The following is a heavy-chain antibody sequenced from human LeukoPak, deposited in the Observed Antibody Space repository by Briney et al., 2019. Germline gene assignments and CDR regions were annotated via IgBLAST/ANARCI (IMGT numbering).Heavy chain of an antibody. CDR1: GFTFSSYG. CDR2: ISYDGSNK. CDR3: AKEFLFSGSSLFDY. D-gene: IGHD1-26*01. Sequence: PGGSLRLSCAASGFTFSSYGMHWVRQAPGKGLEWVAVISYDGSNKYYADSVKGRFTISRDNSKNTLYLQMNSLRAEDTAVYYCAKEFLFSGSSLFDYWGQGTLVTVSS. J-gene: IGHJ4*02. V-gene: IGHV3-30*18.